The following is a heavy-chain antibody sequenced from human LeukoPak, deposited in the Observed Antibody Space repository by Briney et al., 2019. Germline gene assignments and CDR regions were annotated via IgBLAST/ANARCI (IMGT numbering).Heavy chain of an antibody. Sequence: GGSLRLSCVASGFTFSSYWMTWVRQAPGKGLEWMANIKTDGSQIYYVDSVKGRFTISRDNAKNSLYLQMNSLRAEDTALYYCARVPEAMIVVDVYYYYYMDVWGKGTTVTVSS. CDR3: ARVPEAMIVVDVYYYYYMDV. J-gene: IGHJ6*03. CDR1: GFTFSSYW. D-gene: IGHD3-22*01. CDR2: IKTDGSQI. V-gene: IGHV3-7*03.